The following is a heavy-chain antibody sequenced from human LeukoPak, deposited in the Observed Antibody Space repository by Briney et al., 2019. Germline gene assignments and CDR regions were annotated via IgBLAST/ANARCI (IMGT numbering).Heavy chain of an antibody. CDR2: IIPILGIA. CDR3: ARGGVAVAGPFDY. CDR1: GGTFSSYT. J-gene: IGHJ4*02. D-gene: IGHD6-19*01. Sequence: GASVKVSCKASGGTFSSYTISWVRQAPGQGLEWMGRIIPILGIANYAQKFQGRVTITADKSTSTAYMELGSLRSEDTAVYYCARGGVAVAGPFDYWGQGTLVTVSS. V-gene: IGHV1-69*02.